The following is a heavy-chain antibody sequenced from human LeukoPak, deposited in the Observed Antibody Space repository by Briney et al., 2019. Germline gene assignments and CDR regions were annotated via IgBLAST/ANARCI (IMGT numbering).Heavy chain of an antibody. Sequence: ASVKVSCKASGYTFTSHGMSWVRQSPGQGLEWMGWISAYNGNTNYAQKLQGRVTMTTDTSTSTAYMELRSLRSDDTDVYYCARSNVLLWFGELHDYYGMDVWGKATTVTVSS. CDR1: GYTFTSHG. CDR3: ARSNVLLWFGELHDYYGMDV. J-gene: IGHJ6*04. CDR2: ISAYNGNT. V-gene: IGHV1-18*04. D-gene: IGHD3-10*01.